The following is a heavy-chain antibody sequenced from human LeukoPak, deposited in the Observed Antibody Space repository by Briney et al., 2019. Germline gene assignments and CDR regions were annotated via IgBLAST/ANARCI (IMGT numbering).Heavy chain of an antibody. Sequence: GGSLRLSCAASGFTFSNTWMNWVRQPPGKGLEWVGRIQSKTDGGTTEYAAPVKGRFTISRDDSKTTLYLQMNSLKTEDTAVYYCATLTARGVINIWGQGTLVTVSS. D-gene: IGHD3-10*01. CDR3: ATLTARGVINI. CDR1: GFTFSNTW. CDR2: IQSKTDGGTT. V-gene: IGHV3-15*01. J-gene: IGHJ4*02.